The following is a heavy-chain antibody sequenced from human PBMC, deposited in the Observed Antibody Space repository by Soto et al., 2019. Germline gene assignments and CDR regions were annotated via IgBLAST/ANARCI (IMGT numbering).Heavy chain of an antibody. J-gene: IGHJ6*02. CDR2: IIPIFRTP. CDR1: GDTFDTFA. CDR3: ARDKGRGQLGGNYYYALDV. D-gene: IGHD1-1*01. Sequence: QVQLVQSGAEVLKPGSSVKLSCKTSGDTFDTFAISWVRQAPGQGLEWMGGIIPIFRTPDYTQKFQDRVTITADVXTSTAYRELSSLRSEDTAVYYCARDKGRGQLGGNYYYALDVWGQGTTVTVSS. V-gene: IGHV1-69*12.